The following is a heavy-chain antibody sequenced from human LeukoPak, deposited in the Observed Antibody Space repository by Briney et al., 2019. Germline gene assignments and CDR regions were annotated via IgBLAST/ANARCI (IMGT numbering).Heavy chain of an antibody. Sequence: QPGGSLRLSCAASGFTFSSYEMNWVRQAPGKGLEWVSYISSSGSTIYYADSVKGRFTISRDNAKTSLYLQMTSLRAEDTAVYYCAELGITMIGGVWGKGTTVTISS. J-gene: IGHJ6*04. CDR1: GFTFSSYE. D-gene: IGHD3-10*02. CDR2: ISSSGSTI. CDR3: AELGITMIGGV. V-gene: IGHV3-48*03.